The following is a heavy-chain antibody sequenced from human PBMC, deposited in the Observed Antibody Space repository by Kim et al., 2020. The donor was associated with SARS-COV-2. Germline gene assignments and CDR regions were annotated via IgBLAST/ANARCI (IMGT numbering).Heavy chain of an antibody. V-gene: IGHV3-11*01. CDR3: ARSGNGYNAFGI. CDR2: ISTRGECI. Sequence: GGSLRLSCAASGLSFSDSYMNWVRQAPGTGLEWLSFISTRGECIFYADSVEGRVTIHRDNAKNSLYLQMNYQRDDDTAVYYCARSGNGYNAFGIWGQGVLVTVSS. D-gene: IGHD5-12*01. J-gene: IGHJ4*02. CDR1: GLSFSDSY.